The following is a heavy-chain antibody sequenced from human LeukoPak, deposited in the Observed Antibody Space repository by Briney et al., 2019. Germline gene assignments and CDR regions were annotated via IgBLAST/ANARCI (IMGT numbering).Heavy chain of an antibody. D-gene: IGHD6-19*01. CDR1: GFTFSSYA. V-gene: IGHV3-30*04. CDR2: ISYDGSNK. Sequence: GRSLRLSCAASGFTFSSYAMHWVRPAPGKGLEWVAVISYDGSNKYYADSVKGRFTISRDNSKNTLYLQMNNLRAEDTAVYYCASSIAVAGTRDYWGQGTLVTVSS. CDR3: ASSIAVAGTRDY. J-gene: IGHJ4*02.